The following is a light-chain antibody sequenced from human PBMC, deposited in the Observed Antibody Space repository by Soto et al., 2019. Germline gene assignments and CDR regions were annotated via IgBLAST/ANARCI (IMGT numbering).Light chain of an antibody. CDR1: QAIGND. CDR2: TAS. V-gene: IGKV1-6*01. Sequence: AIQMTQSPSSLSASIGDRVIITCRASQAIGNDLGWYQWKPGKAPKLLIYTASSLQSGVPSRFSGSGSGTDFTLTITSLQPEDFATYFCLQDYSYPLTFGGGTKVEI. J-gene: IGKJ4*01. CDR3: LQDYSYPLT.